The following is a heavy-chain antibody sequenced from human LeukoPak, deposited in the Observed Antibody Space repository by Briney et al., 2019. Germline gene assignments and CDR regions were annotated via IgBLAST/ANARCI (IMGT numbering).Heavy chain of an antibody. J-gene: IGHJ4*02. V-gene: IGHV3-20*04. Sequence: PGGTLRLSCAASGFTFSSCGMSWVRQAPGKGLEWDYGINWNGGSTGYADSVKGRFTISRDNAKNSLYLQMNSLRAEDTALYYCAREAQGRRFLDHWGQGTLVTVSS. CDR3: AREAQGRRFLDH. CDR2: INWNGGST. CDR1: GFTFSSCG. D-gene: IGHD3-3*01.